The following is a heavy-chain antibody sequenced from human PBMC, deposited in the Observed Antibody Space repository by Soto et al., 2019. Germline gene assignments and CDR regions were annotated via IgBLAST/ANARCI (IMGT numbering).Heavy chain of an antibody. V-gene: IGHV4-34*01. CDR2: INHSGST. D-gene: IGHD1-1*01. CDR1: GGSFSGYY. Sequence: PSETLSLTCAVYGGSFSGYYWSWIRQPPGKGLEWIGEINHSGSTNYNPSLKSRVTISVDTSKNQFSLKLSSVTAADTAVYYCARRWRYYYVMDVWGQGTTVTVSS. J-gene: IGHJ6*02. CDR3: ARRWRYYYVMDV.